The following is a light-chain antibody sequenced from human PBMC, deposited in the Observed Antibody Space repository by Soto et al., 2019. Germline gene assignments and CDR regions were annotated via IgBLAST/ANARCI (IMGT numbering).Light chain of an antibody. CDR2: GAY. CDR3: QQYNDWPPLT. CDR1: QSVGIN. V-gene: IGKV3-15*01. J-gene: IGKJ4*01. Sequence: EIVMTQPPGTLSLSPGERATFSCRASQSVGINLAWYQQKPGQAPRLLIYGAYYRAAGIPDRFSGSGSGTDFTLTISSLQSEDFAVYYCQQYNDWPPLTFGGGTKVDIK.